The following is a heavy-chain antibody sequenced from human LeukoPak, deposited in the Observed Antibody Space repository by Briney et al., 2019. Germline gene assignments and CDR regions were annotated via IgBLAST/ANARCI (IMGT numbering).Heavy chain of an antibody. CDR3: ARVPRIAAARPYFDY. Sequence: ASVKVSCKASGYTFTGYYMHWVRQAPGQGLEWMGWINPNSGGTNYAQKFQGRVTMTRDTSISTAYMELSRLRSDGTAVYYCARVPRIAAARPYFDYWGQGTLVTVSS. D-gene: IGHD6-13*01. V-gene: IGHV1-2*02. CDR2: INPNSGGT. J-gene: IGHJ4*02. CDR1: GYTFTGYY.